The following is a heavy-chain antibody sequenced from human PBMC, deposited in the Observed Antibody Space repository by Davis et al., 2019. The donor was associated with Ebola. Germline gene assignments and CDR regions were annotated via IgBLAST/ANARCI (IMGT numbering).Heavy chain of an antibody. Sequence: SGPTLVKPTQTLTLTCTFSGFSLSTSGMGVGWIRQHPGKALECLGFTFWADDRRYSPSLKSRLTITEDTSKNQVVLTMTNMDPADTATYYCTRLAYTNGWFYFDYWGQGSLVTVSS. V-gene: IGHV2-5*02. CDR2: TFWADDR. J-gene: IGHJ4*02. D-gene: IGHD2-8*01. CDR1: GFSLSTSGMG. CDR3: TRLAYTNGWFYFDY.